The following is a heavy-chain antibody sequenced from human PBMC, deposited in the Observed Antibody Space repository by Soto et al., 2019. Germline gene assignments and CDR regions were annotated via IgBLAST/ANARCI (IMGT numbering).Heavy chain of an antibody. CDR3: AREKRFLESYGMDV. V-gene: IGHV4-31*03. D-gene: IGHD3-3*01. Sequence: SETLSLTCTVSGGSISSGGYYWSWIRQHPGKGLEWIGYIYYSGSTYYNPSLKSRVTISVDTSKNQFSLKLSSVTAADTAVYYCAREKRFLESYGMDVWGQGTTVTVSS. CDR1: GGSISSGGYY. CDR2: IYYSGST. J-gene: IGHJ6*02.